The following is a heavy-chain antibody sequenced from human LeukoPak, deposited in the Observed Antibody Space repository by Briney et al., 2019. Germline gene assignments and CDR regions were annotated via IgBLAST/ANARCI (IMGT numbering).Heavy chain of an antibody. D-gene: IGHD1-26*01. CDR3: ARGRPYSGGYHLDY. CDR1: GGSISSGGYY. J-gene: IGHJ4*02. Sequence: LQTLSLTCTVSGGSISSGGYYWSWIRQHPGKGPEWIGYIYYSGSTYYNPSLKSRVTMSVDTSKNQFFLKLNSVTAADTAVYYCARGRPYSGGYHLDYWGQGTLVTVSA. V-gene: IGHV4-31*03. CDR2: IYYSGST.